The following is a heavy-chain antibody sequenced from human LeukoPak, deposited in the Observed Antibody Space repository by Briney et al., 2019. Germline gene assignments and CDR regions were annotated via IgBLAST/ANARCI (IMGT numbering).Heavy chain of an antibody. J-gene: IGHJ3*02. CDR1: GFTVSSNY. Sequence: GGFLRLSCAASGFTVSSNYMSWVRQAPGKGLEWVSIIYSGGSTYYADSVKGRFTISRDNSKNTLYLRMNSLRADDTAVYYCAISSSDYYAFDIWGQGTMVTVSS. V-gene: IGHV3-53*01. CDR2: IYSGGST. CDR3: AISSSDYYAFDI. D-gene: IGHD3-22*01.